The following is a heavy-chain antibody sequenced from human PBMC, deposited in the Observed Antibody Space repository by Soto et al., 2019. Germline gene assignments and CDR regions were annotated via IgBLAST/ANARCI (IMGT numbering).Heavy chain of an antibody. CDR2: INSGEST. Sequence: EVQLLESGGGLVQPGGSLRLSCAASGFTFSTYAMNWVRLAPGRGLEWVSGINSGESTFYADSAKGRFAISRDNSENTLYLQMDSLRDEDTAMYYCARGDSRVHLFDFWGQGTLVTVSS. CDR1: GFTFSTYA. D-gene: IGHD3-22*01. J-gene: IGHJ4*02. CDR3: ARGDSRVHLFDF. V-gene: IGHV3-23*01.